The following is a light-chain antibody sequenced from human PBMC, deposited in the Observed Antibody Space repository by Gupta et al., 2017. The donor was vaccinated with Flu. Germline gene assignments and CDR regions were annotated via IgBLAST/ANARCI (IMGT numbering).Light chain of an antibody. CDR1: QSLVYSDGNTV. J-gene: IGKJ1*01. Sequence: LPVALGQPASISCRSSQSLVYSDGNTVLHWFQQRPGQSPRRLIYLVSHRDSGVPDRFSGRGSGTDFTLKISGVGAEAVGASFFMKGAAWPWAFGQWPQV. V-gene: IGKV2-30*01. CDR3: MKGAAWPWA. CDR2: LVS.